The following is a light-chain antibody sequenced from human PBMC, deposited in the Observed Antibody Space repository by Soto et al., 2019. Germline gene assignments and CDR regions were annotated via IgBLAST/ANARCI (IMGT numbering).Light chain of an antibody. Sequence: AILMTQSPSSYSASTGDRVTITCRASQSVGTYLAWYQQKLGKAPKLLLYAASILQGGVPSRFSGRGSGTDFTLTIGSLQPEDFATYYCQQYVSDPPTFGQGTRVEVK. J-gene: IGKJ1*01. CDR3: QQYVSDPPT. CDR1: QSVGTY. CDR2: AAS. V-gene: IGKV1-8*01.